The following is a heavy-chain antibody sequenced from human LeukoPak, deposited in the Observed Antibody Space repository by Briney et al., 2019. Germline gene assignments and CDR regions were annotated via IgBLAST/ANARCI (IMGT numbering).Heavy chain of an antibody. CDR2: VYTSGST. J-gene: IGHJ4*02. V-gene: IGHV4-4*07. D-gene: IGHD6-19*01. CDR3: ARDNPPQYNSGWFAY. CDR1: GGSIRSYY. Sequence: SETLSLTCTVSGGSIRSYYWSWIRQPAGKGLEWIGRVYTSGSTNANPSLKSRVTMSIDMSENQFSLKLSSVTAADTAVYYCARDNPPQYNSGWFAYWGQGTLVTVSS.